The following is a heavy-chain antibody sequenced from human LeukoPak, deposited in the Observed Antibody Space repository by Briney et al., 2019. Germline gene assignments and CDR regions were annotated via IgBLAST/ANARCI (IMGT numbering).Heavy chain of an antibody. V-gene: IGHV3-30*18. D-gene: IGHD3-9*01. CDR3: AKAYYDILTGWGGNALGI. J-gene: IGHJ3*02. CDR2: ISYDGSNK. Sequence: TGGSLRLSCAASGFTFSSYGMHWVRQAPGKGLEWVAVISYDGSNKNYADSVKGRFTVSRGNSKNTLHLQMNSLRAEDTAVFHCAKAYYDILTGWGGNALGIWGQGTMVTVSS. CDR1: GFTFSSYG.